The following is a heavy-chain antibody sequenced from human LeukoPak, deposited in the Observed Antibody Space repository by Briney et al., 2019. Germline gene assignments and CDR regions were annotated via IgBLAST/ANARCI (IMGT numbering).Heavy chain of an antibody. CDR2: IYYSGST. CDR3: AAGIAAAGSFDY. J-gene: IGHJ4*02. CDR1: GGSFGTGGYY. Sequence: SETLSLTCTVSGGSFGTGGYYWGWIRQPPGKGLEWIGSIYYSGSTYYNPSLKSRVTISVDTSKNQFSLKLSSVTAADTAVYYCAAGIAAAGSFDYWGQGTLVTVSS. D-gene: IGHD6-13*01. V-gene: IGHV4-39*01.